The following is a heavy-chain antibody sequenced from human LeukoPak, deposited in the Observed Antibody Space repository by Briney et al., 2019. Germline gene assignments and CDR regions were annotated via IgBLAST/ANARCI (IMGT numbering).Heavy chain of an antibody. Sequence: SETLSLTCTVSGGSISSYYWSWIRQPPGKGLEWIGYIYYSGSTNYNPSLKSRVTIPVDMSKNQFSLRLSSVTAADTAVYYCARDPHSSGWQNWFDPWGQGTLVTVSS. J-gene: IGHJ5*02. V-gene: IGHV4-59*01. CDR2: IYYSGST. CDR1: GGSISSYY. D-gene: IGHD6-25*01. CDR3: ARDPHSSGWQNWFDP.